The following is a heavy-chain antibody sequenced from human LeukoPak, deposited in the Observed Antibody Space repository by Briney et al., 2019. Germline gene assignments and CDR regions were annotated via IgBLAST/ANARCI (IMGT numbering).Heavy chain of an antibody. Sequence: ASVKVSCKASGYTFTNYAMHWVRQAPGQRLEWMGWINAGNGYTKYSQKFRGRVTITRDTSATTAYMELSSLRSEDTAVYYCATFSWLLFAFDIWGQGTTVTVSS. CDR3: ATFSWLLFAFDI. D-gene: IGHD3-3*01. V-gene: IGHV1-3*01. CDR2: INAGNGYT. J-gene: IGHJ3*02. CDR1: GYTFTNYA.